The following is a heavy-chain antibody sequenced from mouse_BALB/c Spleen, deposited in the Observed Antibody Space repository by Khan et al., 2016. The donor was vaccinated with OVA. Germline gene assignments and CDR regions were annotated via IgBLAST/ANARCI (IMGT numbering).Heavy chain of an antibody. D-gene: IGHD1-2*01. V-gene: IGHV5-17*02. CDR3: ARDSYGYMGYFDY. J-gene: IGHJ2*01. Sequence: EVELVSSFLFLFPPLFSLKLSCAASGFTFSSFGMHWVRQAPEKGLEWVAYISSGSNTTYYAATLKGRFTISRDNPKNTLFLQMTSLRSEDTAMYYCARDSYGYMGYFDYWGQGTTLTVSS. CDR2: ISSGSNTT. CDR1: GFTFSSFG.